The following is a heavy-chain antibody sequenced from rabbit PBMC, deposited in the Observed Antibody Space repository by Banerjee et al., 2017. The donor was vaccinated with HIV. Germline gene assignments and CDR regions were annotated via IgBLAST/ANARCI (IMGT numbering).Heavy chain of an antibody. CDR2: IYAGSSGST. CDR3: ARGLTSSSDYYDL. V-gene: IGHV1S45*01. J-gene: IGHJ4*01. CDR1: GFSFSSSYW. Sequence: QEQLEESGGDLVKPGASLTLTCKASGFSFSSSYWICWVRQAPGKGLEWIACIYAGSSGSTYYASWAKGRFTISKTSSTTVTLQMTSLTAADTATYFCARGLTSSSDYYDLWGQGTLVTVS. D-gene: IGHD1-1*01.